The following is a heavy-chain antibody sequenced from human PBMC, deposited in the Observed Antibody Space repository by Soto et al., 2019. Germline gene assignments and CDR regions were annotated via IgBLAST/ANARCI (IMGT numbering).Heavy chain of an antibody. D-gene: IGHD6-19*01. CDR1: GYTFTSYG. Sequence: QVQLVQSGAEVKKPGASVKVSCKASGYTFTSYGISWVRQAPGQGLEWMGWISAYNGNTNYAQKLLGRVTMTTDTSTSTAYTERRSLRSDDTAVYYCARGRIAVAGMGDYYGMDVWGQGTTVTVSS. V-gene: IGHV1-18*01. CDR3: ARGRIAVAGMGDYYGMDV. CDR2: ISAYNGNT. J-gene: IGHJ6*02.